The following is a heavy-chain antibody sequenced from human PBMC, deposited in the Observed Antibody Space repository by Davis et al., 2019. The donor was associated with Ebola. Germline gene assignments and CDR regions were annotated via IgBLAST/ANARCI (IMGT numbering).Heavy chain of an antibody. D-gene: IGHD1-20*01. V-gene: IGHV4-61*01. Sequence: MPSETLSLTCTVSGDSVRNGRHYWSWIRQPPGKGLEWIGYIYYSGSTKFNPSLESRVSFSVDISKNQFSLSLTSVTAADTAVYYCARAYNWDQRPDYWGQGTLVTVSS. J-gene: IGHJ4*02. CDR2: IYYSGST. CDR1: GDSVRNGRHY. CDR3: ARAYNWDQRPDY.